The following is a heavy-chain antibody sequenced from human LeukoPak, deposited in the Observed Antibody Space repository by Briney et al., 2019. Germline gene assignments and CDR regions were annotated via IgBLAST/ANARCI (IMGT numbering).Heavy chain of an antibody. CDR3: ARGADDYGDPPYFNWFDP. CDR2: IYYSGST. J-gene: IGHJ5*02. CDR1: GGSISSYY. V-gene: IGHV4-59*01. D-gene: IGHD4-17*01. Sequence: PSETLSLTCTVSGGSISSYYWSWIRQPPGKGLEWIGYIYYSGSTNHNPSLKSRVTISVDTSKNQFSLKLSSVTAADTAVYYCARGADDYGDPPYFNWFDPWGQGTLVTVSS.